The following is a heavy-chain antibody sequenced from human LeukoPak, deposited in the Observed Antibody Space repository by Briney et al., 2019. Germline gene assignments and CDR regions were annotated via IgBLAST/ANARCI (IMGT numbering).Heavy chain of an antibody. CDR1: GYTFTSFD. Sequence: ASVKVSCKASGYTFTSFDINWVRQATGQGLEWMGGMNPKSGDITYAQKFQGRVTITRNTSISTAYMELNSLRSEDTAVYYCARDKDVHCSSTSCYAIWFDPWGQGTLVTVSS. CDR2: MNPKSGDI. CDR3: ARDKDVHCSSTSCYAIWFDP. D-gene: IGHD2-2*01. V-gene: IGHV1-8*01. J-gene: IGHJ5*02.